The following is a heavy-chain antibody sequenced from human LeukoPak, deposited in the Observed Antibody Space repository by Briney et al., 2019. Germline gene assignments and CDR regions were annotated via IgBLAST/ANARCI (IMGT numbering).Heavy chain of an antibody. V-gene: IGHV3-74*01. D-gene: IGHD1-26*01. J-gene: IGHJ4*02. CDR3: ASGRLVGAPDY. Sequence: HSGGSLRLSCAASGFTYSSYWMHWVRQRPGKGLVRVSRITSDGSGIGYADSVKGRFSTSRDNAKNTLYLQMNSLRAEDTAVYYCASGRLVGAPDYWGQGTLVTVSS. CDR1: GFTYSSYW. CDR2: ITSDGSGI.